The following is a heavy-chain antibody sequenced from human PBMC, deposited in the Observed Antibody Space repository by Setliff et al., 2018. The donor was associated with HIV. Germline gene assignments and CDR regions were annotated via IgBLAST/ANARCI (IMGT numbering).Heavy chain of an antibody. V-gene: IGHV5-51*01. Sequence: GESLKISCKTSGYVFTSYWIGWVRQTPGKGLEWVGTIYPGNSDTRYSPSFQGQVTISADQSTSTTYLHWSSLKASDTAMYYCTRHSGSSLIAYFGMDVWGQGTTVTVSS. D-gene: IGHD3-10*01. CDR3: TRHSGSSLIAYFGMDV. CDR1: GYVFTSYW. J-gene: IGHJ6*02. CDR2: IYPGNSDT.